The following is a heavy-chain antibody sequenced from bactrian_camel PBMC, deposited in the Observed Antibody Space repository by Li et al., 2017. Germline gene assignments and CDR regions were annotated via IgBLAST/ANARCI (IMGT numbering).Heavy chain of an antibody. Sequence: HVPLVESGGELVQPGGSLGLSCAVSGFAFNSYYMAWFRQTPGKEREGVAAIDGAGTTAYEGSLKTRFTISQDNTKNTLYVEMSSLLPEDTATYYCATGRRVGTVVAPLSRGMYRSWGQGTQVTVS. V-gene: IGHV3S1*01. CDR1: GFAFNSYY. J-gene: IGHJ6*01. CDR3: ATGRRVGTVVAPLSRGMYRS. CDR2: IDGAGTT. D-gene: IGHD6*01.